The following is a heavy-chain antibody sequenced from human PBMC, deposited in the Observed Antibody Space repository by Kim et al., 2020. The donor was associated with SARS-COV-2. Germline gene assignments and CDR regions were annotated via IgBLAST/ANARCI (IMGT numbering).Heavy chain of an antibody. V-gene: IGHV3-74*01. CDR3: ARDLSGLDY. Sequence: SRTSYADSVKGRFTISRDNAKNTLYLQMNSLGAEDTAVYYCARDLSGLDYWGQGTLVTVSS. CDR2: SRT. J-gene: IGHJ4*02.